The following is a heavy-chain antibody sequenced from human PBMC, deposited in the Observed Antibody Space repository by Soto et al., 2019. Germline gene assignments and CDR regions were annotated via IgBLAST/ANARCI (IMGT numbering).Heavy chain of an antibody. CDR2: IIPIFGTA. V-gene: IGHV1-69*06. Sequence: QVQLVQSGAEVKKPGSSVKVSCKASGGTFSSYAISWVRQAPGQGLEWMGGIIPIFGTANYAQKFQGRVTITADKSTSTAYMELSSLRSEYTAVYYCARVFDSLPVSGYYSYWGQGTLVTVSS. CDR3: ARVFDSLPVSGYYSY. CDR1: GGTFSSYA. D-gene: IGHD3-22*01. J-gene: IGHJ4*02.